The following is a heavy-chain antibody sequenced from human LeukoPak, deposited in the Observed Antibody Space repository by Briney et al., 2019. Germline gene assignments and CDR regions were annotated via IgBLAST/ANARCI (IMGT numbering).Heavy chain of an antibody. CDR3: ARDQGPYIPPDY. Sequence: ASVKVSCKASGYTFTSCGISWVRQAPGQGLEWMGWISAYNGNTNYAQKLQGRVTMTTDTSTSTAYMELRSLRSDDTAVYCCARDQGPYIPPDYWGQGTLVTVSS. CDR2: ISAYNGNT. J-gene: IGHJ4*02. D-gene: IGHD1-1*01. V-gene: IGHV1-18*01. CDR1: GYTFTSCG.